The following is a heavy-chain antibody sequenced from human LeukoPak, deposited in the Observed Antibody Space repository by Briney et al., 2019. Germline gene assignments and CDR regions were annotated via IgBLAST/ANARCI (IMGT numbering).Heavy chain of an antibody. Sequence: PGGTLRLSCAASGFTFRRYGMSWVRQAPGKGLEWVSAISGSGGSTFYADSVKGRFTISRDNSKNTLNLQMNSLRAEDTAIYYCALHINGDYESRFDPWGQGTLVTVSS. J-gene: IGHJ5*02. CDR1: GFTFRRYG. V-gene: IGHV3-23*01. CDR3: ALHINGDYESRFDP. CDR2: ISGSGGST. D-gene: IGHD4-17*01.